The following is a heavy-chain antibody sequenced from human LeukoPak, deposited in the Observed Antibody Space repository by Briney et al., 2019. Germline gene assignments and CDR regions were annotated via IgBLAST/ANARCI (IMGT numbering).Heavy chain of an antibody. CDR1: GGSFSGYY. Sequence: PSETLSLTCAVYGGSFSGYYWSWIRQPPGKGLEWIGEINHSGSTNYNPSLKSRVTISVDTSKNQFSLKLSSVTVADTAAYYCASSFPYSNYVVGWGYYYMDVWGKGTTVTVSS. V-gene: IGHV4-34*01. CDR3: ASSFPYSNYVVGWGYYYMDV. CDR2: INHSGST. D-gene: IGHD4-11*01. J-gene: IGHJ6*03.